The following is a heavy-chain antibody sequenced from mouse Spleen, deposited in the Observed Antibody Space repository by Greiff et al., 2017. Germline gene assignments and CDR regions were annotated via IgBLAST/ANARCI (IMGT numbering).Heavy chain of an antibody. V-gene: IGHV1-26*01. CDR3: ATTVGGTYAMDY. CDR2: INPNNGGT. Sequence: EVQLQQSGPELVKPGASVKISCKASGYTFTDYYMNWVKQSHGKSLEWIGDINPNNGGTSYNQKFKGKATLTVDKSSSTAYMELRSLTSEDSAVYYCATTVGGTYAMDYWGQGTSVTVSS. CDR1: GYTFTDYY. J-gene: IGHJ4*01. D-gene: IGHD1-1*01.